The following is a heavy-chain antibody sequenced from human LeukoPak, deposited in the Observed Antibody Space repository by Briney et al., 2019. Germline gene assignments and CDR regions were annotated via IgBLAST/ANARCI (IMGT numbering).Heavy chain of an antibody. CDR3: AKGDAYWSGYYGP. Sequence: GGSLRLSCAASGFTFNKNGMIWVRQAPGKGLEWFSAISGGGVTYYSDSVKGRFTISRDNSNNTLFLQMNSLRVEDTALYYCAKGDAYWSGYYGPWGQGTLVTVSS. J-gene: IGHJ5*02. V-gene: IGHV3-23*01. D-gene: IGHD3-3*01. CDR1: GFTFNKNG. CDR2: ISGGGVT.